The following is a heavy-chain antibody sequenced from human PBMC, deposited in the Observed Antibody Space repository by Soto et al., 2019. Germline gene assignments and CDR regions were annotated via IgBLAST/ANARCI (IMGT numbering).Heavy chain of an antibody. CDR2: INAGNGNT. CDR3: ARDPPHFDWSSFDY. D-gene: IGHD3-9*01. J-gene: IGHJ4*02. CDR1: GYTFTVYV. V-gene: IGHV1-3*01. Sequence: ASVKVSCKASGYTFTVYVIHCVRQAPGQRLEWMGWINAGNGNTKYSQKFQGRVTITRDTSASTAYMELSSLRSEDTAVYYCARDPPHFDWSSFDYWGQGTLVTVSS.